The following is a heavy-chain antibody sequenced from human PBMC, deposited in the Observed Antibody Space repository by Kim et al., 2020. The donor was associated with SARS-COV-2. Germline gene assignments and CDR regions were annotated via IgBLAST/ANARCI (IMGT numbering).Heavy chain of an antibody. D-gene: IGHD2-2*01. Sequence: ADSVKGRFPISRDNSKNTLYLQMNSLRAEDTAVYYCAKVGVPAAIPYFDYWGQGTLVTVSS. V-gene: IGHV3-23*01. J-gene: IGHJ4*02. CDR3: AKVGVPAAIPYFDY.